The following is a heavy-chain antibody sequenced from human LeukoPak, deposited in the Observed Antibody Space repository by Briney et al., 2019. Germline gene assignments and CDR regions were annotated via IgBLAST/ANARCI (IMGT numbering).Heavy chain of an antibody. J-gene: IGHJ3*02. CDR2: IYYSGYS. CDR1: GDSIGTFY. Sequence: ASETLSLTCTVSGDSIGTFYWGWIRQPPGKRLEWIGYIYYSGYSDSNPSLKSRVTMSVDTSKNQFSLKLNSVTAADTAVYYCARGKGRITIFGVVPDAFDIWGQGTMVTVSS. CDR3: ARGKGRITIFGVVPDAFDI. V-gene: IGHV4-59*01. D-gene: IGHD3-3*01.